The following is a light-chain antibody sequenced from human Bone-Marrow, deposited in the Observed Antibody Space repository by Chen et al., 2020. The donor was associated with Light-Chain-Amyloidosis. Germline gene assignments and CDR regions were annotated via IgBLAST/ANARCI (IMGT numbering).Light chain of an antibody. Sequence: DIQMTQSPSSLSASVGDRVTITCRASQRISNYLNWYQQKPGKAPKLLIHAASTLQSEVPLRFSGSGSGTDFILTISSVQPEDFAIYYCQQSYSMSSITFGQGTRLEIK. CDR2: AAS. CDR1: QRISNY. J-gene: IGKJ5*01. V-gene: IGKV1-39*01. CDR3: QQSYSMSSIT.